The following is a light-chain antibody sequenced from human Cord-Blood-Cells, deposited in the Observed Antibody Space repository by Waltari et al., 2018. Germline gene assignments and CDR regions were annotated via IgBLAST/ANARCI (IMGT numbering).Light chain of an antibody. V-gene: IGKV3-15*01. CDR3: QQYNNWPYT. CDR2: GAS. Sequence: EIVMTQSPATLSVSPGERATLSCRASQSVSSTVAWYQQKPGQAPRLLIYGASTRATGIPARFSGSGSGTEFTLTISSLQSEDFAVYYCQQYNNWPYTFGQGTKLEIK. J-gene: IGKJ2*01. CDR1: QSVSST.